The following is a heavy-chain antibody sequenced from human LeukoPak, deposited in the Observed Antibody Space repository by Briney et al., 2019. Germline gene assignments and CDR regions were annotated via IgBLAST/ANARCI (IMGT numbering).Heavy chain of an antibody. D-gene: IGHD5-18*01. V-gene: IGHV3-30-3*01. Sequence: QSGGSLRLSCAASGFTFSSYAMHWVRQAPGKGLEWVAVISYDGSNKYYADSVKGRFTISRDNSKNTLYLQMNSLRAEDTAVYYCARDLYSYGYNYYYGMDVWGQGTTVTVSS. CDR2: ISYDGSNK. CDR3: ARDLYSYGYNYYYGMDV. J-gene: IGHJ6*02. CDR1: GFTFSSYA.